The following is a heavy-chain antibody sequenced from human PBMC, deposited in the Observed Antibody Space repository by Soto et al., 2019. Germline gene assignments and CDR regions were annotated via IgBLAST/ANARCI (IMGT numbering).Heavy chain of an antibody. D-gene: IGHD1-1*01. J-gene: IGHJ3*02. Sequence: QVQLVQSGAKVKKPGSSVKVSCKASGGTFSSYTISWVRQAPGQGLEWMGRIIPILGIANYAQKFQGRVTITADKSTSTAYMELSSLRSEDTAVYYCARESPSYSGTTTAFDIWGQGTMVTVSS. V-gene: IGHV1-69*08. CDR2: IIPILGIA. CDR1: GGTFSSYT. CDR3: ARESPSYSGTTTAFDI.